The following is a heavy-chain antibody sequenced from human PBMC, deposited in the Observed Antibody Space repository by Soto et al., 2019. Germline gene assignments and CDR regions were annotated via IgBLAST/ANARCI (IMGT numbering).Heavy chain of an antibody. CDR1: GFTFSNAW. D-gene: IGHD6-19*01. CDR3: ITVGWRASGTVYYYYMDV. Sequence: GGSLRLSCAASGFTFSNAWMSWVRQAPGKGLEWVGRIKRKTEGGATGYAAPVKGRFTISRDDSKNTLYLQMNSLKSEDTAVYYCITVGWRASGTVYYYYMDVWGKGTTVTVSS. CDR2: IKRKTEGGAT. J-gene: IGHJ6*03. V-gene: IGHV3-15*01.